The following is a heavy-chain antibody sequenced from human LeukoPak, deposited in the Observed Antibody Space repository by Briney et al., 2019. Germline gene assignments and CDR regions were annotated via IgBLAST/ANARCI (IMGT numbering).Heavy chain of an antibody. J-gene: IGHJ4*02. CDR2: INHSGST. CDR1: GGSISSCDYY. Sequence: SQTLSLTCTVSGGSISSCDYYWSWIRQPPGKGLEWIGEINHSGSTNYNPSLKSRVTISVDTSKNQFSLKLSSVTAADTAVYYCASRTHEGGQLLYYFDYWGQGTLVTVSS. D-gene: IGHD2-2*01. V-gene: IGHV4-30-4*08. CDR3: ASRTHEGGQLLYYFDY.